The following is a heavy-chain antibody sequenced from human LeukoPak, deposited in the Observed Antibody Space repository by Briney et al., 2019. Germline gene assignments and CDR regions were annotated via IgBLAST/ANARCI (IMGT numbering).Heavy chain of an antibody. D-gene: IGHD1-26*01. CDR3: ARRVGARDLDY. CDR2: ISAYNGNT. J-gene: IGHJ4*02. V-gene: IGHV1-18*01. Sequence: ASVKVSCKASGYTFTSYDINWVRQATGQGLEWMGWISAYNGNTNYAQKLRGRVTMTTDTSTSTAYMELRSLRSDDTAVYYCARRVGARDLDYWGQGTLVTVSS. CDR1: GYTFTSYD.